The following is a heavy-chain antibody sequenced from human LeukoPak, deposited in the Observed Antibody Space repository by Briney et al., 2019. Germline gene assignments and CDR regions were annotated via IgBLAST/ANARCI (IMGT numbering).Heavy chain of an antibody. D-gene: IGHD4-17*01. V-gene: IGHV4-39*07. CDR2: ISYSGST. Sequence: PSETLSLTCTVSGGSISSSSYYWGWIRQPPGKGLEWIGSISYSGSTSYNPSLKSRVTILVDTSKNQLSLRLNSVTAADTAVYYCAREDPQTTVPEGLDVWGQGTTVTVSS. CDR3: AREDPQTTVPEGLDV. J-gene: IGHJ6*02. CDR1: GGSISSSSYY.